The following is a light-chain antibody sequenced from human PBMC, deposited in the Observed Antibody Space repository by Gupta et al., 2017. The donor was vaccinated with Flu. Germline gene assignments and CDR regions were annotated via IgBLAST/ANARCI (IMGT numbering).Light chain of an antibody. Sequence: DIQMTQSPSSLSASVGDRVTITCRASQSISNYLNWYQQKSGTAPKLLIYAASSLQSGNPSRFSDSGSGTDFTLTINRLQPEDFATYYCQQSYTTPITFGQGTRLEI. CDR1: QSISNY. J-gene: IGKJ5*01. CDR3: QQSYTTPIT. V-gene: IGKV1-39*01. CDR2: AAS.